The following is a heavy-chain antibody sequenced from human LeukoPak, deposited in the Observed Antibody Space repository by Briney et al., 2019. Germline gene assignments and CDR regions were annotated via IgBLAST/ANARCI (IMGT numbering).Heavy chain of an antibody. V-gene: IGHV3-48*01. J-gene: IGHJ4*02. CDR3: ARGELRYFDWLPPTFDY. CDR2: ISSSSSTI. D-gene: IGHD3-9*01. CDR1: GFTFSSYS. Sequence: GGSLRLSCAASGFTFSSYSMNWVRQAPGKGLEWVSYISSSSSTIYYADSVKGRFTISRDNAKNSLYLQMNSLRAEDTAVYYCARGELRYFDWLPPTFDYWGQGTLVTVSS.